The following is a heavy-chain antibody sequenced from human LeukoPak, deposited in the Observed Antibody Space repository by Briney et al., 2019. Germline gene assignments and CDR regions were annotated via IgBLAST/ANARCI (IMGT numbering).Heavy chain of an antibody. Sequence: SETLSLTCAVYGGSFSGYYWSWIRQPPGKGLEWIGEINHSGSTNYNPSLKSRVTMSVDTSKNQFSLKLSSVTAADTAVYYCAREPSADWGYYYYGMDVWGQGTTVTVSS. J-gene: IGHJ6*02. CDR1: GGSFSGYY. CDR3: AREPSADWGYYYYGMDV. V-gene: IGHV4-34*01. CDR2: INHSGST. D-gene: IGHD7-27*01.